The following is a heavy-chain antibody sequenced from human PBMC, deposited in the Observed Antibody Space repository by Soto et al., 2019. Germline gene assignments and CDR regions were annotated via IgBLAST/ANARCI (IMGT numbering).Heavy chain of an antibody. CDR2: IIPIFGTA. J-gene: IGHJ6*02. CDR3: AREGYGASFQGTGYCSSTSCYIYYYGMDV. Sequence: SVKVSCKASGGTFSSYAISWVRQAPGQGLEWMGGIIPIFGTANYAQKFQGRVTITTDKSTSTAYMELSSLRSEDTAVYYCAREGYGASFQGTGYCSSTSCYIYYYGMDVWGQGTTVTVSS. V-gene: IGHV1-69*05. D-gene: IGHD2-2*02. CDR1: GGTFSSYA.